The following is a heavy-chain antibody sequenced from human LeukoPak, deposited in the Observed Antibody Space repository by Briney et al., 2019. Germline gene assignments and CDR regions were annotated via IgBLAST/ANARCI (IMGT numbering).Heavy chain of an antibody. CDR2: IDHSGST. CDR1: GASISNSAYY. D-gene: IGHD3-10*01. Sequence: PSETLSLTCTVSGASISNSAYYWRWIRQPPGKGLEWIGYIDHSGSTYYNASLKSRVTISVDRSKNQFSLNLSSVTAADTAVYYCYGSGYWGQGTLVTVSS. J-gene: IGHJ4*02. CDR3: YGSGY. V-gene: IGHV4-30-2*01.